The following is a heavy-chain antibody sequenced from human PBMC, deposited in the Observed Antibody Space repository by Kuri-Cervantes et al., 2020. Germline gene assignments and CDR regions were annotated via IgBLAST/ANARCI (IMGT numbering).Heavy chain of an antibody. J-gene: IGHJ5*02. CDR3: ARVAYDILRGWFDP. Sequence: ASVKVSCKASGYTFTSYAMNWVRQAPRQGLEWMGWINTNTGNPTYAQGFTGRFVFSLDTSVSTAYLQICSLKAEDTAVYYCARVAYDILRGWFDPWGQGTLVTVSS. CDR1: GYTFTSYA. V-gene: IGHV7-4-1*01. CDR2: INTNTGNP. D-gene: IGHD3-9*01.